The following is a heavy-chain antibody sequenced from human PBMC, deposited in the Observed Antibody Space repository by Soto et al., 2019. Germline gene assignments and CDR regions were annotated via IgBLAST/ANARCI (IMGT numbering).Heavy chain of an antibody. Sequence: PSETLSLTCTVSGGSISSYYWSWIRQPPGKGLEWIGYIYYSGSTNYNPSLKSRVTISVDTSKNQFSLKLSSVTAADTAVYYCARVRRYDSSGYYYPRGYGMDVWGQGTTVTVSS. D-gene: IGHD3-22*01. J-gene: IGHJ6*02. CDR1: GGSISSYY. CDR3: ARVRRYDSSGYYYPRGYGMDV. V-gene: IGHV4-59*01. CDR2: IYYSGST.